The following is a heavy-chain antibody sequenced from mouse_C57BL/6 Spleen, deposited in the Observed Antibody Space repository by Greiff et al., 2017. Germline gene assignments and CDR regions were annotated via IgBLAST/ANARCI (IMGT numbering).Heavy chain of an antibody. Sequence: EVMLVESGGGLVQPGGSLSLSCAASGFTFTDYYMSWVRQPPGKALEWLGFIRNKANGYTTEYSASVKGRFTISRDNSQSILYLQMNALRAEDSATYYCARYIRAYFDYWVQGTTLTVSS. J-gene: IGHJ2*01. CDR1: GFTFTDYY. CDR2: IRNKANGYTT. D-gene: IGHD3-3*01. CDR3: ARYIRAYFDY. V-gene: IGHV7-3*01.